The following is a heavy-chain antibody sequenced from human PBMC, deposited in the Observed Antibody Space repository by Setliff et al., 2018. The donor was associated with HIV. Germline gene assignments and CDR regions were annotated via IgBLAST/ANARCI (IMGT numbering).Heavy chain of an antibody. D-gene: IGHD6-19*01. CDR1: GFTFSNYS. V-gene: IGHV3-33*01. CDR3: AGGYLSGWSATAAN. CDR2: IWYDGSNK. Sequence: GSLRLSCVASGFTFSNYSMHWVRQAPGKGLEWVAVIWYDGSNKYYADSVKGRFTVSRDNSKNTLYLQMNSLRAEDTAVYYCAGGYLSGWSATAANWGQGALVTVSS. J-gene: IGHJ4*02.